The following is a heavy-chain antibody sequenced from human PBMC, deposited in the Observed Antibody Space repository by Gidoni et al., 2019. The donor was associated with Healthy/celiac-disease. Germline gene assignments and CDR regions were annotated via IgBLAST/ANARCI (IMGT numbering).Heavy chain of an antibody. CDR1: GFTFSSYS. J-gene: IGHJ3*02. D-gene: IGHD5-18*01. V-gene: IGHV3-48*01. Sequence: EVQLVESVGGLVQPGGSLRLSCAASGFTFSSYSMNWVRQAPGKGLEWVSYISSSSSTIYYADSVKGRFTISRDNAKNSLYLQMNSLRAEDTAVYYCARGPWIQLWEPDAFDIWGQGTMVTVSS. CDR2: ISSSSSTI. CDR3: ARGPWIQLWEPDAFDI.